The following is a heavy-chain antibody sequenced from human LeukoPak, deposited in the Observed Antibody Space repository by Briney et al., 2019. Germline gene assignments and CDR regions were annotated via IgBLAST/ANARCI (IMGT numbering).Heavy chain of an antibody. CDR3: AKVGITYYYDSSGNH. CDR1: GFTFNTYA. V-gene: IGHV3-30*02. J-gene: IGHJ5*02. Sequence: GGSLRLSCAASGFTFNTYAMHWVRQAPGKGLEWVAFIRFDGSDKYYADSVKGRFTISRDNSKNTLYLQMNSLRAEDTAVYYCAKVGITYYYDSSGNHWGQGTLVTVSS. D-gene: IGHD3-22*01. CDR2: IRFDGSDK.